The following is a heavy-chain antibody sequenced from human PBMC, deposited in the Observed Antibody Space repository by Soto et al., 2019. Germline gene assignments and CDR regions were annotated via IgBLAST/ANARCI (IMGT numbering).Heavy chain of an antibody. J-gene: IGHJ4*02. Sequence: PSETLSLTCTVSGGSLSSYYSSWIRQHPGKGLEWIGYIYYSGSTYYNPSLKSRVTISVDTSKNQFSLKLSSVTAADTAVYYCARWVTLVRGVIHNKYFDYWGQGALVTVSS. CDR1: GGSLSSYY. D-gene: IGHD3-10*01. CDR2: IYYSGST. V-gene: IGHV4-59*06. CDR3: ARWVTLVRGVIHNKYFDY.